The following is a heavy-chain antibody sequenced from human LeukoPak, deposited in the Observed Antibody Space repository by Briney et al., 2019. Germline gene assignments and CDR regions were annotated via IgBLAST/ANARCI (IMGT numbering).Heavy chain of an antibody. CDR3: ARDGVDGYNLWDFDY. Sequence: ASVKVSCKASGYTFTSYYVHWVRQAPGQGLEWMGIINPSGGSTSYAQKFQGRVAMTRDTSTSTVYMELSSLGSEDTAVYYCARDGVDGYNLWDFDYWGQGTLVTVSS. CDR2: INPSGGST. CDR1: GYTFTSYY. J-gene: IGHJ4*02. D-gene: IGHD5-24*01. V-gene: IGHV1-46*01.